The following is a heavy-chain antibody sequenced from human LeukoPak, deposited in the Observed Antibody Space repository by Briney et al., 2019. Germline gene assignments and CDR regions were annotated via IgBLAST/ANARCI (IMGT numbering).Heavy chain of an antibody. CDR3: ASSSAPPGPEVY. J-gene: IGHJ4*02. D-gene: IGHD6-13*01. V-gene: IGHV3-21*01. CDR1: GFTFSSYS. CDR2: ISSSSSYI. Sequence: PGGSLRLSCAASGFTFSSYSMNWVRQAPGKGLEWVSSISSSSSYIYYADSVKGRFTISRDNAKKSLYLQMNSLRAEDTAVYYCASSSAPPGPEVYWGQGTLVTVSS.